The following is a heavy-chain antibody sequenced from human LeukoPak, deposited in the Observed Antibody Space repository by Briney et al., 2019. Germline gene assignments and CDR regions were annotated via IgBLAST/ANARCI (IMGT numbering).Heavy chain of an antibody. CDR1: GFTFSSFW. CDR3: AKDDGWVQYAN. V-gene: IGHV3-30*18. D-gene: IGHD5-24*01. Sequence: GGSLRLSCAASGFTFSSFWMSWVRQAPGKGLEWVAVISYDGSNKYYAGSVKGRFTISGDNSKNTLYLQMNSLRAEDTAVYYCAKDDGWVQYANWGQGTLVTVSS. J-gene: IGHJ4*02. CDR2: ISYDGSNK.